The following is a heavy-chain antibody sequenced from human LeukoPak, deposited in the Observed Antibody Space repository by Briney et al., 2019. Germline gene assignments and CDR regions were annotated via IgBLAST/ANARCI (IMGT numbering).Heavy chain of an antibody. CDR3: ANLGEEFWSGYYTPFDY. V-gene: IGHV3-23*01. Sequence: GGSLRLSCAASGFTFSSYAMSWVRQAPGKGLEWVSAISGSGGSTYYADSVKGRFTISRDNSKNTLYLQMNSLRAEDTAVYYSANLGEEFWSGYYTPFDYWGQGTLVTVSS. CDR2: ISGSGGST. D-gene: IGHD3-3*01. J-gene: IGHJ4*02. CDR1: GFTFSSYA.